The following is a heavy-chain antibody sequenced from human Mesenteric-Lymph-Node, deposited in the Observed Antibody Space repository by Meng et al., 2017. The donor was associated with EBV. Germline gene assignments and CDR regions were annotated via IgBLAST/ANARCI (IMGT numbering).Heavy chain of an antibody. D-gene: IGHD5-24*01. CDR3: ASVVEMATY. J-gene: IGHJ4*02. V-gene: IGHV3-53*01. Sequence: EVQLVESGGGLIQPGGSLRLSCAASGFTVSSNYMTWVRQAPGKGLEWVSLIYSDGSTSYADSVKGRFTISRDNSKNTLYLQMNSLRAEDTAVYYCASVVEMATYWGQGTLVTVSS. CDR1: GFTVSSNY. CDR2: IYSDGST.